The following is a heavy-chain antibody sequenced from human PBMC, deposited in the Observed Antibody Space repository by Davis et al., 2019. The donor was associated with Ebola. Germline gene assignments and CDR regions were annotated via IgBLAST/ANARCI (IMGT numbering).Heavy chain of an antibody. D-gene: IGHD2-15*01. J-gene: IGHJ6*02. CDR2: ISSSSSTI. CDR1: GFTFSSYS. CDR3: ARDEPIVVVVAATYGMDV. Sequence: GESLKISCAASGFTFSSYSMNWVRQAPGKGLEWVSYISSSSSTIYYADTVTGRFTISRDNAKNSLYLQMKSLRDEDTAVYYCARDEPIVVVVAATYGMDVWGQGTTVTVSS. V-gene: IGHV3-48*02.